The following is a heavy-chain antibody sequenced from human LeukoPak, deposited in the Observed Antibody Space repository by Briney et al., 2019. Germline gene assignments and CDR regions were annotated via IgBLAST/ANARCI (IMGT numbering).Heavy chain of an antibody. V-gene: IGHV3-30*03. CDR2: ISYDGSNK. CDR1: GFTFSSYG. J-gene: IGHJ4*02. CDR3: ALSGGSNWYGLEC. Sequence: GGSLRLSCAASGFTFSSYGMHWVRQAPGKGLEWVAVISYDGSNKYYADSVKGRFTISRDNSKNTLYLQMNSLRAEDTAVYYCALSGGSNWYGLECWGQGTLVTVSS. D-gene: IGHD6-13*01.